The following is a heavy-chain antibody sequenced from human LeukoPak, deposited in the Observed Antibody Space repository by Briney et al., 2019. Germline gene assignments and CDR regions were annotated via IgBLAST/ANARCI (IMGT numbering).Heavy chain of an antibody. V-gene: IGHV4-4*02. Sequence: SETLSLTCAVSGGSISSSNWWSWVRQPPGKGLEWIGEIYHSGSTNYNPSLKSRVTISVDKSKNQFSLKLSSVTAADTAVYYCARDLYDSSGYYSKGYFDLWGRGTLVTVSS. CDR3: ARDLYDSSGYYSKGYFDL. CDR1: GGSISSSNW. D-gene: IGHD3-22*01. CDR2: IYHSGST. J-gene: IGHJ2*01.